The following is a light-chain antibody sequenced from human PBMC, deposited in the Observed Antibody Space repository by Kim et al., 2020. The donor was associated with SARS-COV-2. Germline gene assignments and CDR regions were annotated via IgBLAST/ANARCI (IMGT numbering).Light chain of an antibody. V-gene: IGLV2-14*03. Sequence: QSALTQPASVSGSPGQSVTISCAGTSSDVGAYNYVSWYQQHPGKAPKLMIYDVTNRPSGVSNRFSGSKSGNTASLSISGLQAEDEADYYCSSYSSSSPHVFGTGTKVTV. CDR3: SSYSSSSPHV. J-gene: IGLJ1*01. CDR2: DVT. CDR1: SSDVGAYNY.